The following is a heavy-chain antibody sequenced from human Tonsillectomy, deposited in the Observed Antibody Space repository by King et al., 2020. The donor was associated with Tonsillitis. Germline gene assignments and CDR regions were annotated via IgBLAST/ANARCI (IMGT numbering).Heavy chain of an antibody. D-gene: IGHD6-13*01. V-gene: IGHV1-46*01. CDR1: GYTLTSYY. J-gene: IGHJ6*02. CDR2: VNPSGGST. Sequence: QLVQSGAEVKKPGASVKVSCKASGYTLTSYYMHWVRQAPGQGLEWMGIVNPSGGSTSYAQKFRGRVTMTRDTSTNTVYMEVSSLRSEDTAVYYCARGRRLAASGIQYGMDVWGQGTTVTVSS. CDR3: ARGRRLAASGIQYGMDV.